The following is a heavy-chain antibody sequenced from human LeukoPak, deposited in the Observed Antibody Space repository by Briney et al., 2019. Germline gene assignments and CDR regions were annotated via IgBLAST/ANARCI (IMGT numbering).Heavy chain of an antibody. CDR3: ASASYGYSYGYR. J-gene: IGHJ4*02. Sequence: SQTLSLTCTVSGGSISSGSYYWSWIRQPAGKGLEWIGRIYTSGSTNYNPSLKSRVTISVDTSKNQFSLKLSSVTAADTAVYYCASASYGYSYGYRWGQGTLVTVSS. CDR1: GGSISSGSYY. D-gene: IGHD5-18*01. CDR2: IYTSGST. V-gene: IGHV4-61*02.